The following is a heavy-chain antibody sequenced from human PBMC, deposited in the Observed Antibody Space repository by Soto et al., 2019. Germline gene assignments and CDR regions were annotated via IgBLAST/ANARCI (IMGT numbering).Heavy chain of an antibody. CDR2: TIPIFGTA. CDR3: ARGATHASTVTTDY. V-gene: IGHV1-69*12. D-gene: IGHD4-4*01. Sequence: QVQLVQSGAEVTKPGSSVKVSCKASGGTFSSYAISWVRQAPGPGLEWMGGTIPIFGTANYAQKFQGRVTITADESTSTAYVELTSLRSEDTAVYYWARGATHASTVTTDYGGQGTLVTVSS. CDR1: GGTFSSYA. J-gene: IGHJ4*02.